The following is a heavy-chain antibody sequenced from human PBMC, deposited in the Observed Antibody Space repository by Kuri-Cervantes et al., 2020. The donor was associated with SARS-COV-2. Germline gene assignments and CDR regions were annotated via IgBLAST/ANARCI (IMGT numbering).Heavy chain of an antibody. CDR3: ARSGYSYGPETQGDFDI. V-gene: IGHV1-3*02. Sequence: ASVKVSCKASGYTFTSYAMHWVRQAPGQRLEWMGWSNAGNGNTKYSQEFQGRVTITRDTSASTAYMELSSLRSEDMAVYYCARSGYSYGPETQGDFDIWGQGTMVTDSS. CDR2: SNAGNGNT. D-gene: IGHD5-18*01. J-gene: IGHJ3*02. CDR1: GYTFTSYA.